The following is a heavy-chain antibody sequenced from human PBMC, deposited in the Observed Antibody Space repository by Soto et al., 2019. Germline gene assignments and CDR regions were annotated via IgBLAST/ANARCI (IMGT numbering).Heavy chain of an antibody. CDR1: GDSVSSNRGA. CDR2: TYYRSKWYN. V-gene: IGHV6-1*01. CDR3: ERGDHDYGYRDG. D-gene: IGHD4-17*01. Sequence: TLSLTCDISGDSVSSNRGAWTWIRQSPSRGLEWLGRTYYRSKWYNEYGLSVKSRITINADTCKDQFSLQLNSVTPEDAAVYYGERGDHDYGYRDGRALGTTVTFS. J-gene: IGHJ6*02.